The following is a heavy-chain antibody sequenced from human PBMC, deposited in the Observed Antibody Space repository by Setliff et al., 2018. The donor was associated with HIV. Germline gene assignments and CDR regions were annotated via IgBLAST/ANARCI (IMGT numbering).Heavy chain of an antibody. Sequence: SETLSLTCAVSGGSISSSDWWTWVRQPPGRGLEWIGEIHHSGRTNYNPSLKSRVTISLDTNKNQFSLKLSSVTAADTAVYYCAREDLGSFGTYYYYYYMDVWGKGTTVTVSS. CDR1: GGSISSSDW. V-gene: IGHV4-4*02. J-gene: IGHJ6*03. CDR2: IHHSGRT. CDR3: AREDLGSFGTYYYYYYMDV. D-gene: IGHD1-26*01.